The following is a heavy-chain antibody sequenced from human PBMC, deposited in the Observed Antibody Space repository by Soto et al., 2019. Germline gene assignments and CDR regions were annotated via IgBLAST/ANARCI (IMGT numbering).Heavy chain of an antibody. CDR2: IYSGGST. CDR3: ARERTIFGVVTGYFDY. CDR1: GFTVSSNY. V-gene: IGHV3-53*04. Sequence: GGSLRLPCAASGFTVSSNYMSWVRQAPGKGLEWVSVIYSGGSTYYADSVKGRFTISRHNSKNTLYLQMNSLRAEDTAVYYCARERTIFGVVTGYFDYWGQGTLVTVSS. J-gene: IGHJ4*02. D-gene: IGHD3-3*01.